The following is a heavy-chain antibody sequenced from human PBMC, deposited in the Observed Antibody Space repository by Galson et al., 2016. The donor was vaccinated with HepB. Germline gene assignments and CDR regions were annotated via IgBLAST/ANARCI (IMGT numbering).Heavy chain of an antibody. CDR2: FFYGGNT. CDR3: AREGLSGGHQWFDY. D-gene: IGHD1-26*01. J-gene: IGHJ4*02. CDR1: GGSISSSSSFY. V-gene: IGHV4-39*07. Sequence: SETLSLTCTVSGGSISSSSSFYWGWIRQPPGKGLEWIGSFFYGGNTYYNPSLKSRVTISVDTSKKQFSLKLTSVTAADTAVYHCAREGLSGGHQWFDYWGPGTLVSVSS.